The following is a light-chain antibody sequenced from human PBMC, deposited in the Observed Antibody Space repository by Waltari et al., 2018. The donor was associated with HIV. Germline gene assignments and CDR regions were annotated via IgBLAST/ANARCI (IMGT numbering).Light chain of an antibody. CDR2: SND. CDR3: ASWDDSLKAYI. J-gene: IGLJ1*01. Sequence: QSVLTQPPSASGTPGQRVSISCSGTNSNIGSNTVKWYQQVPGSAPKVVMYSNDRRPSGVPDRFSGSKSGTSASRAISGVQSGDAAEYYWASWDDSLKAYIFGTGTKVTVL. V-gene: IGLV1-44*01. CDR1: NSNIGSNT.